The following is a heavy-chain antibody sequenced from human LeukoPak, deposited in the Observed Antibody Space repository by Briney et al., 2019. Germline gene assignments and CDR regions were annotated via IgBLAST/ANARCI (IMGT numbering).Heavy chain of an antibody. CDR3: AREVRVGATWYDY. CDR2: INSDGSST. CDR1: GFTFSTYA. Sequence: SGGSLRLSCAASGFTFSTYAMSWVRHAPGKGLVWVSRINSDGSSTSYADSVKGRFTISRDNAKNTLYLQMNSLRAEDTAVYYCAREVRVGATWYDYWGQGTLVTVSS. D-gene: IGHD1-26*01. J-gene: IGHJ4*02. V-gene: IGHV3-74*01.